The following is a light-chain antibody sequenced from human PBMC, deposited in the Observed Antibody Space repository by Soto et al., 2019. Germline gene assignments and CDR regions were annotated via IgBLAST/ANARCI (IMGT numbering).Light chain of an antibody. CDR1: QSVSNN. J-gene: IGKJ1*01. Sequence: EIVLTQSPGTLSLSPGERATLSCRASQSVSNNYLAWYQQKPGQAPRLLIYDASNRATGIPARFSGSGSGTEFTLTISSLQSEDFAVYFCQQYYDWPRTFGQGTKVDIK. CDR2: DAS. V-gene: IGKV3D-15*01. CDR3: QQYYDWPRT.